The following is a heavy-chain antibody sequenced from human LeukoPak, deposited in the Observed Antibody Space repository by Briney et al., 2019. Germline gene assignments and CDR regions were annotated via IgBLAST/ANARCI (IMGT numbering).Heavy chain of an antibody. D-gene: IGHD5-18*01. CDR1: GFTFSSYA. V-gene: IGHV3-23*01. Sequence: TGGSLRLSCAASGFTFSSYAMGWVRQAPGKGLEWVSAITASGGNTYYADSVKGRFTISRDNSKNTLYLQVNGLRAEDTAVYYCAKGNGYSYGRYYFDYWGQGTLVTVSS. J-gene: IGHJ4*02. CDR3: AKGNGYSYGRYYFDY. CDR2: ITASGGNT.